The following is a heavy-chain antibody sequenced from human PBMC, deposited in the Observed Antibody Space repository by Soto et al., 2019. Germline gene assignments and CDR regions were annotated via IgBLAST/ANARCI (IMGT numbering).Heavy chain of an antibody. CDR2: IYYSGST. D-gene: IGHD6-19*01. J-gene: IGHJ6*02. CDR3: ARDRMSGQWLDYYYYYGMDV. V-gene: IGHV4-31*03. CDR1: GGSSSIGGYY. Sequence: SEALSVTCTVPGGSSSIGGYYWSWIRQHPGKGLEWIGYIYYSGSTYYNPSLKSRVTISVDTSKNQFSLKLSSVTAADTAVYYCARDRMSGQWLDYYYYYGMDVWGQGTTVTVSS.